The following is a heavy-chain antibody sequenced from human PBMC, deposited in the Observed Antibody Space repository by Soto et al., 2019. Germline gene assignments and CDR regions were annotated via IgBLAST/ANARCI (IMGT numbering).Heavy chain of an antibody. CDR3: GGLSKGEGALYYYGMDV. CDR2: IDPSDSYT. Sequence: GESLKISCKGSGYSFTSYWISWVRQMPGKGLEWMGRIDPSDSYTNYSPSFQGHVTISADKSISTAYLQWSSLKASDTAMYYCGGLSKGEGALYYYGMDVWGQGTTVTVSS. J-gene: IGHJ6*02. D-gene: IGHD3-16*01. V-gene: IGHV5-10-1*01. CDR1: GYSFTSYW.